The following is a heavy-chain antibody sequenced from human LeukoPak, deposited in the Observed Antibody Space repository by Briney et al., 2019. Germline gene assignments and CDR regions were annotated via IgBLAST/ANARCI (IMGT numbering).Heavy chain of an antibody. J-gene: IGHJ4*02. V-gene: IGHV4-30-4*08. CDR2: IYYSGST. CDR3: ARETYYDFWSGSPGPFDY. D-gene: IGHD3-3*01. Sequence: PSQTLSLTCTVSGGSISSGDYYWSWIRQPPGKGLEWIGYIYYSGSTYYNPSLKSRVTISVDTSKNQFSLKLSSVTAADTAVYYCARETYYDFWSGSPGPFDYWGQGTLVTVSS. CDR1: GGSISSGDYY.